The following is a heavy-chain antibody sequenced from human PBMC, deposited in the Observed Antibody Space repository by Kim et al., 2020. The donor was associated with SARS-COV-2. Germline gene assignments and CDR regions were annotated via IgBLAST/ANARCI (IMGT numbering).Heavy chain of an antibody. CDR3: ARLVRRDTEYYYGSGHYGMDV. CDR2: IYHSGST. D-gene: IGHD3-10*01. Sequence: SETLSLTCAVSGGSISSSNWWSWVRQPPGKGLEWIGEIYHSGSTNYNPSLKSRVTISVDKSKNQFSLKLSSVTAADTAVYYCARLVRRDTEYYYGSGHYGMDVWGQGTTVTVSS. V-gene: IGHV4-4*02. CDR1: GGSISSSNW. J-gene: IGHJ6*02.